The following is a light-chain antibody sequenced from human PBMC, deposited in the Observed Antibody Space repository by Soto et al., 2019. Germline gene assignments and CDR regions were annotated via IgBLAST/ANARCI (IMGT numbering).Light chain of an antibody. CDR2: GAS. V-gene: IGKV3-20*01. Sequence: EIVLTQSPGTLSLSPGERATLSCRASQSVSSSYFSWYQQKPGQAPRILIYGASSRATGTPDRFSGSGSGTDYTLTITRLEPEDFAVYFCQHYGGSPDMCTFGQGTKLEI. CDR1: QSVSSSY. CDR3: QHYGGSPDMCT. J-gene: IGKJ2*02.